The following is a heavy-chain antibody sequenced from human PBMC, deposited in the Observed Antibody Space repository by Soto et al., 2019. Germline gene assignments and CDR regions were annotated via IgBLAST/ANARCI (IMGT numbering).Heavy chain of an antibody. CDR3: ARRQSSMDV. CDR2: IYYSGST. V-gene: IGHV4-59*01. CDR1: GGSISNYY. Sequence: SETLSLTCTVSGGSISNYYWSWIRQPPGKGLECIGYIYYSGSTNYNPSLKSRVTISVDTSKNQFSLKLSSVTAADTAVYYCARRQSSMDVWGQGTTVTVSS. J-gene: IGHJ6*02.